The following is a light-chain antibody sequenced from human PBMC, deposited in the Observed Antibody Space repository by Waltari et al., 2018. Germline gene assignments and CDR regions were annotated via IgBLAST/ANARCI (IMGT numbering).Light chain of an antibody. CDR1: TGAVTSGHY. CDR3: LLYYGDPWV. J-gene: IGLJ3*02. Sequence: QTVVTQEPSLTVSPGGTVTLTCASSTGAVTSGHYPNWFQQKPGQAPRTLIYSTNNKPSGTPARFSGSLLGGKAALTLSGVQPEDEADYYCLLYYGDPWVFGGGTKLTVL. CDR2: STN. V-gene: IGLV7-43*01.